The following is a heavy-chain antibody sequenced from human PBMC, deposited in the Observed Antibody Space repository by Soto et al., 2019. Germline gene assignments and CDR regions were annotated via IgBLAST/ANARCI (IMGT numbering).Heavy chain of an antibody. CDR3: ARVGATTVTTYYYYYYGMDV. Sequence: ASVKVSCKASGYTFTSYGISWVRQAPGQGLEWMGWISAYNGNTNYAQKLQGRVTMTTDRSTSKAYMELRSLRSDDTAVYYCARVGATTVTTYYYYYYGMDVWGQGTTVTVSS. CDR1: GYTFTSYG. CDR2: ISAYNGNT. J-gene: IGHJ6*02. D-gene: IGHD4-17*01. V-gene: IGHV1-18*01.